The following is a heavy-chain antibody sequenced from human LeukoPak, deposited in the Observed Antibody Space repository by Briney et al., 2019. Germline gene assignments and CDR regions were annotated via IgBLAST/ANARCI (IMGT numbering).Heavy chain of an antibody. CDR1: GFTFSNAW. D-gene: IGHD6-13*01. J-gene: IGHJ6*03. CDR2: IKSKTDGGTT. V-gene: IGHV3-15*01. Sequence: GGPLRLSCAASGFTFSNAWMSWVRQAPGKGLEWVGRIKSKTDGGTTDYAAPVKGRFTISRDDSKNTLYLQMNSLKTEDTAVYYCTTIRYSSSWTYYYYYMDVWGKGTTVTVSS. CDR3: TTIRYSSSWTYYYYYMDV.